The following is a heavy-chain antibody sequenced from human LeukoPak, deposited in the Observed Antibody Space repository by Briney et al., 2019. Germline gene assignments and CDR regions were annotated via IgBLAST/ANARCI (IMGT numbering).Heavy chain of an antibody. J-gene: IGHJ4*02. CDR2: IFFSGTT. CDR1: GGSIGRYY. Sequence: KPSETLSLTCTVSGGSIGRYYWSWIRQPPGKRLEWIAYIFFSGTTKYNPSLESRVTISVDTSKNQFSLDLTSVTAADTALYYCARGGDGYNYVDYWGPGTLVTVSS. V-gene: IGHV4-59*01. CDR3: ARGGDGYNYVDY. D-gene: IGHD5-24*01.